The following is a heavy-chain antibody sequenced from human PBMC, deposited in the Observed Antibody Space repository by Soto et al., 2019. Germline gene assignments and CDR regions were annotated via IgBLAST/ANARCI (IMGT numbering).Heavy chain of an antibody. V-gene: IGHV1-69*01. J-gene: IGHJ6*02. CDR3: ARGGHYYGSGSYYNYYYYGMDV. Sequence: QVQLVQSGAEVKKPGSSVKVSCKASGGTFSSYAISWVRQAPGQGLEWMGGIIPIFGTANYAQKFQGRVTISADDSTSTAYMELGSLRSEDTAVYYCARGGHYYGSGSYYNYYYYGMDVWGQGTTVTVSS. CDR1: GGTFSSYA. D-gene: IGHD3-10*01. CDR2: IIPIFGTA.